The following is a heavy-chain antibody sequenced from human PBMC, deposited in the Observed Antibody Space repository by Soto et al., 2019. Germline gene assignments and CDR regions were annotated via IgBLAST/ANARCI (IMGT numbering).Heavy chain of an antibody. J-gene: IGHJ4*02. V-gene: IGHV3-33*01. CDR3: ARDENRHFDY. CDR2: IWYDGSNT. Sequence: QVQLVESGGGVVQPGRSLRLSCAASGFTFNRYDIHWVRQAPGKGLEWVAVIWYDGSNTYYADSVKGRFTISRDNSKNTVYLQMSSLRAEDTDVYYCARDENRHFDYWGQGTLVTVSS. CDR1: GFTFNRYD.